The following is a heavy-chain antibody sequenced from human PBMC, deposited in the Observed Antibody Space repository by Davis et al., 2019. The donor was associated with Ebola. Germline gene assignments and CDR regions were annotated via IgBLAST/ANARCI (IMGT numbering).Heavy chain of an antibody. CDR1: GYGFADYW. J-gene: IGHJ4*02. D-gene: IGHD3-22*01. Sequence: GESLKISCKGSGYGFADYWIAWVRQTPGKGLEWVGIIYAGDSDTRYSPSFEGQVTISVDRSITTAYLQWRSLRASDTAIYYCARQESLYGSSDYWGQGTLVTVSS. V-gene: IGHV5-51*01. CDR2: IYAGDSDT. CDR3: ARQESLYGSSDY.